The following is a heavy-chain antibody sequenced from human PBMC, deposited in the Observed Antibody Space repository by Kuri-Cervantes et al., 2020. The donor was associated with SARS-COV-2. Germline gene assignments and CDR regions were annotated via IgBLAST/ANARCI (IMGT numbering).Heavy chain of an antibody. CDR3: ERDLTIVAGGFDY. Sequence: ASVKVTCKASGYTFTSYGISWVRQAPGQGLEWMGWISAYNGNTNYAQKLQGRVTMTTDTYTSTAYVELRSLGSDDTAVYYCERDLTIVAGGFDYWGQGTLVTVSS. D-gene: IGHD4/OR15-4a*01. CDR2: ISAYNGNT. CDR1: GYTFTSYG. J-gene: IGHJ4*02. V-gene: IGHV1-18*01.